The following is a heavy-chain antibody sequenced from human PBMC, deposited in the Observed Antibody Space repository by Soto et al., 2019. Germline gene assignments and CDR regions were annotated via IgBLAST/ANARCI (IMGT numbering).Heavy chain of an antibody. V-gene: IGHV3-21*06. J-gene: IGHJ4*02. CDR1: GFTLTNEN. CDR2: ISSRSTFI. Sequence: PWGSLRLSCTVLGFTLTNENMNWFRQAPGKGLEWVSSISSRSTFINYADSVKGRFTISRDNDKGLVYLQMNSLRAEDTAVYYCARDPPLSMIVVVGVDDFWGQGTLVTVSS. CDR3: ARDPPLSMIVVVGVDDF. D-gene: IGHD3-22*01.